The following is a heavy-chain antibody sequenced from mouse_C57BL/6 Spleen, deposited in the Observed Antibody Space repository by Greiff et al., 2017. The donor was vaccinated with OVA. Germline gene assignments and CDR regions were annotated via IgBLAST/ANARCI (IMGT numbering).Heavy chain of an antibody. CDR1: GYAFSSYW. Sequence: QVQLQQSGAELVKPGASVKISCKASGYAFSSYWMNWVKQRPGKGLEWIGQIYPGDGDTNYNGKFKGKATLTADKSSSTAYMQLSSLTSEDSAVYFCARSTAREYYFDYWGQGTTLTVSS. J-gene: IGHJ2*01. V-gene: IGHV1-80*01. CDR2: IYPGDGDT. CDR3: ARSTAREYYFDY. D-gene: IGHD3-2*01.